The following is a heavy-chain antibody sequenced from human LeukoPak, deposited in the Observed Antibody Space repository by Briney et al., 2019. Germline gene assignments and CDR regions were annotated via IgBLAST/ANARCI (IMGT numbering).Heavy chain of an antibody. Sequence: GGSLRLSCAASGFTFSSYAMSWVRQAPGKGLEWVSAISGSGGSTYYADSVKGRFTISRDNSKNTLHLQMSSLRAEDTALYYCVKDRCDRTTCPEVWGQGTLVTVSS. CDR2: ISGSGGST. CDR1: GFTFSSYA. CDR3: VKDRCDRTTCPEV. V-gene: IGHV3-23*01. J-gene: IGHJ4*02. D-gene: IGHD2-2*01.